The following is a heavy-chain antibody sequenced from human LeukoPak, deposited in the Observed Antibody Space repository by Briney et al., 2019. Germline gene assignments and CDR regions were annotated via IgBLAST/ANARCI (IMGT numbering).Heavy chain of an antibody. J-gene: IGHJ3*02. V-gene: IGHV1-24*01. D-gene: IGHD1-26*01. CDR2: FDPEDGET. CDR1: GYTLTELS. Sequence: GASVKVSCKVSGYTLTELSMHWVRQAPGKGLEWMGGFDPEDGETIYAQKFQGRVTMTEDTSTDTAYMELSSLRSEDTAVYYCAKDGGSYLPFGFDIWGQGTMVTVSS. CDR3: AKDGGSYLPFGFDI.